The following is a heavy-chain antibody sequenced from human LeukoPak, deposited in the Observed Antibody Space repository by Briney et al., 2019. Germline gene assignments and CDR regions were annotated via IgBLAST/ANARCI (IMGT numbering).Heavy chain of an antibody. V-gene: IGHV5-51*01. CDR2: IYPGDSDT. D-gene: IGHD3-10*01. J-gene: IGHJ4*02. CDR3: ARQPLWFGELLSPYYFDY. Sequence: GESLKISCKGSGYSFTSYWIGWVRQMPGKGLEWMGIIYPGDSDTRYSPSFQGQVTISADKSISTAYLQWSSLKASDTAMYYCARQPLWFGELLSPYYFDYWGQGTLVTVSS. CDR1: GYSFTSYW.